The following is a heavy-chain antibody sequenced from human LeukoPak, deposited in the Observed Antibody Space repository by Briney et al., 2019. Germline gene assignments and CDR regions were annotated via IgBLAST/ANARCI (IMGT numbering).Heavy chain of an antibody. J-gene: IGHJ4*02. CDR2: IRNDGSIK. D-gene: IGHD2-21*02. Sequence: PGGSLRLSCAASGFTFSSYAMHWVRQAPGQGLDWVAFIRNDGSIKYYADSVKGRFTISRDNSKNTLYLQMNSLRTEDMAVYYCARGDCSGDCYHPLYYWGQGSLVTVSS. V-gene: IGHV3-30*02. CDR1: GFTFSSYA. CDR3: ARGDCSGDCYHPLYY.